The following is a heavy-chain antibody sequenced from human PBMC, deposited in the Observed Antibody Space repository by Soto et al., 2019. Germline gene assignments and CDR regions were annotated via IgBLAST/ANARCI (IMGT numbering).Heavy chain of an antibody. J-gene: IGHJ3*02. CDR1: GGSISSYY. Sequence: WETLSLTCTVSGGSISSYYWSWIRQLPGKGLEWIGYIYYSGSTNYNPSLKSRVTISVDSSKNQFSLKLSSLTAADTAVYYCARDHETVDAFDIWGQGTMVTVSS. CDR2: IYYSGST. CDR3: ARDHETVDAFDI. V-gene: IGHV4-59*01. D-gene: IGHD4-17*01.